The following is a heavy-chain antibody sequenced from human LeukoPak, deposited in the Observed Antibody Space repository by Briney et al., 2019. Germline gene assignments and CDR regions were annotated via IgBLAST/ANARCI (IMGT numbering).Heavy chain of an antibody. D-gene: IGHD2-15*01. CDR3: ARPSLGSGATPSNY. Sequence: ASVKVSCKASGYTFTGYFIHWVRQAPGQGLEWMGWINPNSGGTIYAQKFQGRVTMTRDTSISTAYMDLTRPTSDDTAVYYCARPSLGSGATPSNYWGQGTLVTVSS. V-gene: IGHV1-2*02. CDR1: GYTFTGYF. J-gene: IGHJ4*02. CDR2: INPNSGGT.